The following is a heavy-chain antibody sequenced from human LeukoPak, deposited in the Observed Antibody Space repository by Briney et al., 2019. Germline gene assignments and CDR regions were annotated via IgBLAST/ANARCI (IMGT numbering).Heavy chain of an antibody. D-gene: IGHD3-10*01. J-gene: IGHJ4*02. CDR1: GASISPYY. V-gene: IGHV4-4*07. CDR3: ARDLSGSLYFDY. Sequence: SGTLSLTCTVSGASISPYYWNWIRQPAGKGLVWIGRLYPSGSSDYNPSLKSRVTMSVDTSRNQFSLRVTSVTAADTAIYYCARDLSGSLYFDYWGQGILVTVSA. CDR2: LYPSGSS.